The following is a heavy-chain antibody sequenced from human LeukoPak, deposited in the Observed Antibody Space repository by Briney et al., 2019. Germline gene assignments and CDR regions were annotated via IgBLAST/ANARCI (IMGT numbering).Heavy chain of an antibody. Sequence: SETLSLTCTASGGSISNYYWSWIRQPPGKGLEWIGYIYDSASTNYNPSLKSRLTMSVDTSKNQFSLKLISVTAADTAVYYCARARLPVYYFDYWGQGTLVTVSS. D-gene: IGHD4-11*01. CDR1: GGSISNYY. V-gene: IGHV4-59*01. CDR3: ARARLPVYYFDY. J-gene: IGHJ4*02. CDR2: IYDSAST.